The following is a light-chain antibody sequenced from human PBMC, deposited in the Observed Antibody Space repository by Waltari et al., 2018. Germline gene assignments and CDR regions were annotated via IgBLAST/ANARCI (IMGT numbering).Light chain of an antibody. CDR2: EVN. Sequence: QSALTQPASVSGSPGQSITLSSPRPGSAVGAYDPVSWAQHHPAKHPKTPISQTNHPHPVKAPNPLIYEVNRRPSGISNRFSGSKSGNTASLTISGLQAEDEADYYCCSYAGSSTSAHIIFGGGTKLTVL. V-gene: IGLV2-23*02. CDR1: GSAVGAYDP. CDR3: CSYAGSSTSAHII. J-gene: IGLJ2*01.